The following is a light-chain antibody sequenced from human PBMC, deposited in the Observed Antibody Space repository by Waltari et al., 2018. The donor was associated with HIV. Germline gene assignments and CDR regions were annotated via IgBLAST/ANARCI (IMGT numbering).Light chain of an antibody. V-gene: IGLV2-8*01. J-gene: IGLJ2*01. Sequence: QSALTQPPSASGPPGQTVTLSCTGTRSDIGRYEFVSWYQLQPDKVPKLIIYEVNKRPSGLPDRFSGATSDNTASLTVSGLQTDDEAVYYCSSYASNNTFVVFGGGTRLTVL. CDR2: EVN. CDR1: RSDIGRYEF. CDR3: SSYASNNTFVV.